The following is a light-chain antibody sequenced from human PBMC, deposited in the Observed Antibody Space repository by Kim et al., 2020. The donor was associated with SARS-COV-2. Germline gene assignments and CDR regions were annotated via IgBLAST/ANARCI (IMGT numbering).Light chain of an antibody. Sequence: CQGERLTLTCRASQSIINNVAWYQHKPGQAPRLLISVASTRATNIPSRFSGSGSGREFTLTITTLQSEDFAIYYCQQYSDWRPITFGQGTRLEIK. CDR3: QQYSDWRPIT. V-gene: IGKV3-15*01. CDR2: VAS. J-gene: IGKJ5*01. CDR1: QSIINN.